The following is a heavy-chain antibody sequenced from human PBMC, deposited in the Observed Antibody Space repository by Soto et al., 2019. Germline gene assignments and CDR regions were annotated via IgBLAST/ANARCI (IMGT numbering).Heavy chain of an antibody. Sequence: QVQLVESRGGVVQPGRSLRLSCAASGFTFSSYAMHWVRQAPGKGLEWVAVISYDGSNKYYADSVKGRFTISRDNSKNTLYLQMNSLRAEDTAVYYCARGTQTTADYYYYGMDVWGQGTTVTVSS. J-gene: IGHJ6*02. CDR2: ISYDGSNK. CDR1: GFTFSSYA. D-gene: IGHD4-4*01. CDR3: ARGTQTTADYYYYGMDV. V-gene: IGHV3-30-3*01.